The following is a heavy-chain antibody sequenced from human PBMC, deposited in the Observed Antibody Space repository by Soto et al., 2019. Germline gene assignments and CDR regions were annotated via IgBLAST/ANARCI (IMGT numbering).Heavy chain of an antibody. V-gene: IGHV4-34*01. CDR1: GGSFSGYY. CDR3: AREILGYCSGGSCSYYGMDV. Sequence: QVQLQQWGAGLLKPSETLSLTCAVYGGSFSGYYWSWIRQPPGKGLEWIGEINHSGSTNYNPSLKSRVTLSVDTSKNQFSLKLGAVTAADTAVYYCAREILGYCSGGSCSYYGMDVWGQGTTVTVS. J-gene: IGHJ6*02. D-gene: IGHD2-15*01. CDR2: INHSGST.